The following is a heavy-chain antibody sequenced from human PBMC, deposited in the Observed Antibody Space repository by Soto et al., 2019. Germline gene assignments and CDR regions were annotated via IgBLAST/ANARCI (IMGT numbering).Heavy chain of an antibody. CDR1: GYTFTNYA. Sequence: QIQLVQSGAEVKKPGASVTVSCKASGYTFTNYAIHWVRQAPGQSLEWLGWVNAGNGNRKLSQKFQGRVTLTRDTSATTVYMEVRSLRSEDTAVYYCARDDFDSSGFDDWGQGNLVTVAS. D-gene: IGHD3-22*01. J-gene: IGHJ4*02. CDR3: ARDDFDSSGFDD. V-gene: IGHV1-3*01. CDR2: VNAGNGNR.